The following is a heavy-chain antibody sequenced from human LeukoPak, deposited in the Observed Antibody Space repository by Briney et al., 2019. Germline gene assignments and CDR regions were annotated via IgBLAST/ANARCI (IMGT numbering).Heavy chain of an antibody. Sequence: PSETLSLTCTVSGGSISSGGYYWSWIRQPPGKGLEWIGRIYTSGSTNYNPSLKSRVTISVDTSKNQFSLKLSSVTAADTAVYYCATGSAFDIWGQGTMVTVSS. V-gene: IGHV4-61*02. D-gene: IGHD1-14*01. CDR2: IYTSGST. J-gene: IGHJ3*02. CDR1: GGSISSGGYY. CDR3: ATGSAFDI.